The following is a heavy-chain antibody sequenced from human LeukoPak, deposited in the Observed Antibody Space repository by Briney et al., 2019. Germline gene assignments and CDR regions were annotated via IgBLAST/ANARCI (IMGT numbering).Heavy chain of an antibody. Sequence: ASVKVSCEASGYTLNKYGFSWVRQAPGQGLEWLGWISGDNGNTNFKQKLQGRVTMTIDTSTSTAYMELRSLTSDDTAVYYCARDGADWYDSRGGDYWGQGTLVTVSS. CDR2: ISGDNGNT. V-gene: IGHV1-18*01. J-gene: IGHJ4*02. CDR1: GYTLNKYG. CDR3: ARDGADWYDSRGGDY. D-gene: IGHD3-22*01.